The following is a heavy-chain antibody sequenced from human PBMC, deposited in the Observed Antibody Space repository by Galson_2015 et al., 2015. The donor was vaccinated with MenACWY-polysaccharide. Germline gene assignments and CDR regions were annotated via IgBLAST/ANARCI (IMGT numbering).Heavy chain of an antibody. CDR2: ISGSGGST. D-gene: IGHD5-18*01. J-gene: IGHJ6*02. Sequence: LRLSCAASGFTFSSYAMSWVRQVSGKGLEWVSGISGSGGSTYYADSVKGRFTISRDNSKNTLYLQMNSLRAEDTAVYYCAKDASNRGYSHGAYPAYYYYYGMDVWGQGTTVTVSS. V-gene: IGHV3-23*01. CDR1: GFTFSSYA. CDR3: AKDASNRGYSHGAYPAYYYYYGMDV.